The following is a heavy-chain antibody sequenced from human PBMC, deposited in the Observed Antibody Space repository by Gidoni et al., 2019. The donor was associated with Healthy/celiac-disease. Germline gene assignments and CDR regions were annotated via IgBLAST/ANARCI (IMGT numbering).Heavy chain of an antibody. J-gene: IGHJ3*02. CDR2: IKQDGSEK. V-gene: IGHV3-7*01. CDR3: ARDPPGGYYDSSGPI. D-gene: IGHD3-22*01. Sequence: EVQLVESGGGLVQPGGSLRLSCAASGFIFSRYCMSWVRQAPGKGLEWVANIKQDGSEKNYVDAVKGRFTISRDNAKDLVYLQMNSLRAEDTAVYFCARDPPGGYYDSSGPIWGQGTMVTVSS. CDR1: GFIFSRYC.